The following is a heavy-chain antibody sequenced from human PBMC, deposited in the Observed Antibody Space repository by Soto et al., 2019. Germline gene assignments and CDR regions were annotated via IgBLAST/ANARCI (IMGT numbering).Heavy chain of an antibody. CDR2: INHSGST. V-gene: IGHV4-34*01. J-gene: IGHJ4*02. CDR1: GGSFSGYY. Sequence: SETLSLTCAVYGGSFSGYYWSWIRQPPGKGLEWIGEINHSGSTNYNPSLKSRVTISVDTSKNQFSLKLSSVTAADTAVYYCARLIENQLLFDYWGQGTLVTVSS. D-gene: IGHD2-2*01. CDR3: ARLIENQLLFDY.